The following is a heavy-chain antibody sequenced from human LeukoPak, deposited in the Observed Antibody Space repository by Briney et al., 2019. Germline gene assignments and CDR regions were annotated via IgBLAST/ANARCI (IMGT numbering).Heavy chain of an antibody. J-gene: IGHJ4*02. V-gene: IGHV3-7*01. Sequence: PGGSLRLSCTVSGFTFSGHWMNWVRQAPGKGLEWVANIKYDGSEQGYVDSVEGRFTISRDNSKNSLFLQMNSLRAEDTAVYYCATRNIFEYWGQGTLVTVSS. CDR2: IKYDGSEQ. CDR1: GFTFSGHW. CDR3: ATRNIFEY.